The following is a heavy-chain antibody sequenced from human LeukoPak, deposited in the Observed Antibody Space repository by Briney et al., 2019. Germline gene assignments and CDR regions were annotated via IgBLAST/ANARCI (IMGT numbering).Heavy chain of an antibody. CDR3: AKGVYSSSWFHFDY. D-gene: IGHD6-13*01. CDR1: GFTFDDYA. V-gene: IGHV3-9*01. Sequence: PGGSLRLSCAASGFTFDDYAMHWARQAPGKGLEWVSGISWNSGSIGYADSVKGRFTISRDNAKNSLYLQMNSLRAEDTALYYCAKGVYSSSWFHFDYWGQGTLVTVSS. CDR2: ISWNSGSI. J-gene: IGHJ4*02.